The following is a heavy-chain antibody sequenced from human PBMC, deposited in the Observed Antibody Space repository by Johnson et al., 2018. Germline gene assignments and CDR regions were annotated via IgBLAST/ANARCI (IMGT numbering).Heavy chain of an antibody. V-gene: IGHV3-9*01. CDR3: AKAGNDAFDF. Sequence: VQLVEAGGGLVQPGRSMRLSCAASGFTFNDYGMHWVRQVPGKGLEWVSGLSWHRGNIGYADSVKGRSTISRDNAKNSLYLQMNSLRTEDTALYYCAKAGNDAFDFWGQGTMVTVSS. CDR1: GFTFNDYG. CDR2: LSWHRGNI. J-gene: IGHJ3*01.